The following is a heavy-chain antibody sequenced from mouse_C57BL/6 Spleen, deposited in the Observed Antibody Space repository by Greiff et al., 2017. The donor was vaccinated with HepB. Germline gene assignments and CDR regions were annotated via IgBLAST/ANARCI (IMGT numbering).Heavy chain of an antibody. CDR1: GFTFSSYA. CDR3: ARDRDYGNYFDY. D-gene: IGHD1-1*01. V-gene: IGHV5-4*01. Sequence: DVKLVESGGGLVKPGGSLKLSCAASGFTFSSYAMSWVRQTPEKRLEWVATISDGGSYTYYPDNVKGRFTISRDNAKNNLYLQMSHLKSEDTAMYYCARDRDYGNYFDYWGQGTTLTVSS. J-gene: IGHJ2*01. CDR2: ISDGGSYT.